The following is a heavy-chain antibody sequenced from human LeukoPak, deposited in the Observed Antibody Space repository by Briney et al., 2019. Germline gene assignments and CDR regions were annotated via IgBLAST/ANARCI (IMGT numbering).Heavy chain of an antibody. D-gene: IGHD6-6*01. Sequence: ASVKVSCKASGYTFTGYYMHWVRQAPGQGLEWMGWINPNSGGTNYAQKFQGRVTMTRDTSISTAYMELSRLRSDDTAVYYCARDRDLWFSSSSEIPFDYWGQGTLVTVSS. CDR3: ARDRDLWFSSSSEIPFDY. CDR2: INPNSGGT. V-gene: IGHV1-2*02. J-gene: IGHJ4*02. CDR1: GYTFTGYY.